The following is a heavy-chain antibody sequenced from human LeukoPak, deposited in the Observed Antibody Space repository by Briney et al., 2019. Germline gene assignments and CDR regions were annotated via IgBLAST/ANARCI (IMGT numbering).Heavy chain of an antibody. Sequence: GRSLRLSCAASGFTFSSYAMHWVRQAPGKGLEWVAVISYDGTNKNYADSVKGRFTISRDNSKNTLDLQMDSLRAEDTGVYSCARVRSWAYPEDAFDIWGQGTLVTVSS. V-gene: IGHV3-30-3*01. CDR2: ISYDGTNK. D-gene: IGHD3-16*01. CDR3: ARVRSWAYPEDAFDI. CDR1: GFTFSSYA. J-gene: IGHJ4*02.